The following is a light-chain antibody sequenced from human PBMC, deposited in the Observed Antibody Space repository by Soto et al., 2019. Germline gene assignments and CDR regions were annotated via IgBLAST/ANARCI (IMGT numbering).Light chain of an antibody. CDR2: DAS. V-gene: IGKV3-11*01. CDR3: QQRSNWPPSIT. Sequence: EIVLTQSPATLSLSPGERATLSCRASQTFSSHLAWYQQKPGQAPRLLIYDASKRATGIPARFSGRGSGTDFTLTITSLEPEDFAVYYCQQRSNWPPSITFGQETRLEIK. J-gene: IGKJ5*01. CDR1: QTFSSH.